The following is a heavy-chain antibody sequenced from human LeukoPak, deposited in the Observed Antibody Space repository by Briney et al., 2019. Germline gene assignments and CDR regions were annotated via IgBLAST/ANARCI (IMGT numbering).Heavy chain of an antibody. CDR1: GFAFTNYW. CDR2: INQGGSEK. Sequence: GGSLRLSCAVSGFAFTNYWMSWVRQAPGKGPVWVAKINQGGSEKDYVDSVKGRFTISRDNAKSSVFLQMDNLRVEDTAVYFCARDYFGSGRHYYGLDVWGQGTTVIVSS. J-gene: IGHJ6*02. D-gene: IGHD3-10*01. V-gene: IGHV3-7*01. CDR3: ARDYFGSGRHYYGLDV.